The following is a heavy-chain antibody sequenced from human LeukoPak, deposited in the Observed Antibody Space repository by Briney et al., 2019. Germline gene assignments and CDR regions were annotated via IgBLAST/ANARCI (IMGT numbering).Heavy chain of an antibody. CDR3: AGLDYGDYDYDYYYMDV. D-gene: IGHD4-17*01. Sequence: SETLSLTCTVSGGSISSNSYYWGRIPQPPGKGLEWIGSIYYSGSTYYHPDLQSRVPLTVDTSKNQFSLKLSSVTAADTAVYYCAGLDYGDYDYDYYYMDVWGKGTTVTISS. J-gene: IGHJ6*03. V-gene: IGHV4-39*01. CDR1: GGSISSNSYY. CDR2: IYYSGST.